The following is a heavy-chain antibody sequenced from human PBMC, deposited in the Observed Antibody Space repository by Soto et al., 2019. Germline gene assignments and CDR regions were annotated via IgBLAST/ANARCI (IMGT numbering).Heavy chain of an antibody. V-gene: IGHV1-18*01. D-gene: IGHD3-3*01. CDR2: ISAYNGNT. CDR3: ARDQPVYYDFWSGYAY. Sequence: ASVKVSCKASGYTFTSYGISWVRQAPGQGLEWMGWISAYNGNTNYAQKLQGRVTMTTDTSTSTAYMELRSLRSDDTAVYYCARDQPVYYDFWSGYAYWGQGTLVTVSS. J-gene: IGHJ4*02. CDR1: GYTFTSYG.